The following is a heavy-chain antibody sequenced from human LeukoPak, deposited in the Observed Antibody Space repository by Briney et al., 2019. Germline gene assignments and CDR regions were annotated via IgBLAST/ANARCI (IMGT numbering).Heavy chain of an antibody. CDR3: ARNFHYGSGSYLYMDV. CDR1: GFTFSTYW. Sequence: GGSLRLSCAASGFTFSTYWMHWVRQAPGKGLVWVSRITSDGSSTSYADSVKGRFTLSRDNAKNTLYLQMHSLRAEDTAVYYCARNFHYGSGSYLYMDVWGEGTTVTVSS. V-gene: IGHV3-74*01. J-gene: IGHJ6*03. D-gene: IGHD3-10*01. CDR2: ITSDGSST.